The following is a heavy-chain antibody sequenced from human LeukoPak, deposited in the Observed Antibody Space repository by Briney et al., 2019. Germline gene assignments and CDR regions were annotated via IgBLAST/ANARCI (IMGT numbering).Heavy chain of an antibody. V-gene: IGHV3-53*01. Sequence: GGSVRLSCAASGFNVSNNYMNWVRQAPGKGLEWVSVIFSSGPTYYADSVKGRFTISRDTSKNALYLQMNSLRAEDTAVYYCAISGLGFGEFRGLGYWGQGTLVTVSS. CDR2: IFSSGPT. D-gene: IGHD3-10*01. J-gene: IGHJ4*02. CDR3: AISGLGFGEFRGLGY. CDR1: GFNVSNNY.